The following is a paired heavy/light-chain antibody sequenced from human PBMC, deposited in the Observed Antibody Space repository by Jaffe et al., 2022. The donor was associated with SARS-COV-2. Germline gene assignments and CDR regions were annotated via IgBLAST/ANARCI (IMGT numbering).Light chain of an antibody. J-gene: IGLJ3*02. V-gene: IGLV1-40*01. Sequence: QSVLTQPPSVSGAPGQRVTISCTGSSSNLGAGYDVHWYQQVPGTAPKLLIFGNSNRPSGVPDRFSGSKSGTSASLAITGLQAEDEADYYCQSYDSSLSGRVFGGGTKLTVL. CDR1: SSNLGAGYD. CDR2: GNS. CDR3: QSYDSSLSGRV.
Heavy chain of an antibody. J-gene: IGHJ4*02. Sequence: EVQLVESGGGLVQPGGSLRLSCATSGFSFSNYIIHWVRQAPGKGLEYVSGINTKGDSIYYANSVKGRFTISRDNSKNTLYLQMGSLRVDDMAVYYCARARVESYGGYDYWGQGTLVTVSS. CDR3: ARARVESYGGYDY. CDR2: INTKGDSI. CDR1: GFSFSNYI. V-gene: IGHV3-64*01. D-gene: IGHD5-12*01.